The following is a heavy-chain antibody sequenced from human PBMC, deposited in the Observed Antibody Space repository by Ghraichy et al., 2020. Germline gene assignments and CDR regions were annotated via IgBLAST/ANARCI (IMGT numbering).Heavy chain of an antibody. CDR2: IYYSGGT. V-gene: IGHV4-39*01. CDR1: GGSISSSSYY. CDR3: ARHLGTVSQIYGMDV. D-gene: IGHD1-1*01. J-gene: IGHJ6*02. Sequence: SETLSLTCTVSGGSISSSSYYWGWIRQPPGKGMEWIGNIYYSGGTYYNPSLKSRVTTSIDTSKNQFSLKLSSVTAADTAVYYCARHLGTVSQIYGMDVWGQGTTVTVSS.